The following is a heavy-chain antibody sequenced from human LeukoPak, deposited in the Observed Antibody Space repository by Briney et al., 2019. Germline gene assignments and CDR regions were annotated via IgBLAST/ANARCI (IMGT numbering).Heavy chain of an antibody. J-gene: IGHJ3*01. CDR1: GYTFTDYD. CDR3: ARGDFGETNTAFDV. CDR2: INPNSGNT. Sequence: GSVNVSCKTSGYTFTDYDVHWVRQAPGQGLEWMRWINPNSGNTNYAQRLQGRVTFIRHTSLSVAYMELSSLTSEHAAVYFCARGDFGETNTAFDVWGQGTLVAVSS. V-gene: IGHV1-8*03. D-gene: IGHD4-17*01.